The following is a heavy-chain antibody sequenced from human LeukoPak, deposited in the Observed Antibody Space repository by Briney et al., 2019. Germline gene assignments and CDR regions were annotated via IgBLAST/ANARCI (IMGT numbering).Heavy chain of an antibody. CDR3: ARETVRGFIDY. J-gene: IGHJ4*02. D-gene: IGHD3-10*01. CDR1: GGSISSSSYY. V-gene: IGHV4-39*02. Sequence: SETLSLTCTVSGGSISSSSYYWGWIRQPPGKGLEWIGSIYYSGSTYYNPSLKSRVTISVDTSKNQFSLKLSSVTAADTAVYYCARETVRGFIDYWGQGTLVTVSS. CDR2: IYYSGST.